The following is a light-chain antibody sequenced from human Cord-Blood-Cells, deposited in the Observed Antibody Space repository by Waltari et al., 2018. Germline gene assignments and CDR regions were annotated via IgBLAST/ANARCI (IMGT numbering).Light chain of an antibody. CDR3: QQSYSTPYT. CDR1: LSSSSY. J-gene: IGKJ2*01. Sequence: DIQMTQSPSSLSASVGDIVTITCRASLSSSSYLNWYQQRPGKAPKLLIYAASSLHSGVPSRFSGSGSGTDFTLTISSLQPEDFATYYCQQSYSTPYTFGQGTMLEIK. CDR2: AAS. V-gene: IGKV1-39*01.